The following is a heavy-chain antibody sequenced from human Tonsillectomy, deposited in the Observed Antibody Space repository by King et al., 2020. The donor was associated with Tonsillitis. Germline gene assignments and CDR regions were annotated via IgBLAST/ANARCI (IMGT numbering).Heavy chain of an antibody. J-gene: IGHJ4*02. CDR3: ARSGILDGPPDY. CDR1: GGSISNYY. CDR2: IYYSSST. V-gene: IGHV4-59*01. D-gene: IGHD1-1*01. Sequence: QLQESGTRLVKPSETLSLNCTVSGGSISNYYWNWIRQPPGKGLEWIGYIYYSSSTNYNPSLKSRVTISVDTSKKQFSLKLISVTTADTAVYYCARSGILDGPPDYWGQGTLVTVSS.